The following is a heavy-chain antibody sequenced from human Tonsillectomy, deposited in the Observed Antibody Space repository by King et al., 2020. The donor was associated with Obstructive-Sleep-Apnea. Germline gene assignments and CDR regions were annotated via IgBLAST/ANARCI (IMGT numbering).Heavy chain of an antibody. D-gene: IGHD5-18*01. CDR1: GFTFSSYW. Sequence: VQLVESGGGLVQPGGSLRLSCAASGFTFSSYWMHWVRQAPGKGLVWVSRINSDGSSTSYADSVKGRFTISRDNAKNTLYLQMNSLRAEDTAVYYCTAGYSYGWHYFDYWGQGTLVTVSS. CDR2: INSDGSST. CDR3: TAGYSYGWHYFDY. V-gene: IGHV3-74*01. J-gene: IGHJ4*02.